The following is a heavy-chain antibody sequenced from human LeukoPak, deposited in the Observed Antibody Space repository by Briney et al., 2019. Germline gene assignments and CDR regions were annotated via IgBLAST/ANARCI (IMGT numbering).Heavy chain of an antibody. CDR1: GYTFTSHA. J-gene: IGHJ4*02. D-gene: IGHD4-17*01. CDR2: INTNTGNP. CDR3: ARDSGYGDQREYFDY. Sequence: ASVKVSWKASGYTFTSHAMNWVRQAPGQGLEWMGWINTNTGNPTYAQGFTGRFVFSLDTSVSTAYLQISSLKAEDTAVYYCARDSGYGDQREYFDYWGQGTLVTVSS. V-gene: IGHV7-4-1*02.